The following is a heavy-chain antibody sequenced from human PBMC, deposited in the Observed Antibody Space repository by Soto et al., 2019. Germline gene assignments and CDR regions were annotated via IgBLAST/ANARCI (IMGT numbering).Heavy chain of an antibody. CDR2: IIPIFGTA. J-gene: IGHJ4*02. D-gene: IGHD3-22*01. V-gene: IGHV1-69*13. CDR3: ARAVQKEYYYDSSGYRFDY. CDR1: GGTFSSYA. Sequence: SVKVSCKASGGTFSSYAISWVRQAPGQGLEWMGGIIPIFGTANYAQKFQGRVTITADESTSTAYMELSSLRSEDTAVYYCARAVQKEYYYDSSGYRFDYWGQGTLVTVS.